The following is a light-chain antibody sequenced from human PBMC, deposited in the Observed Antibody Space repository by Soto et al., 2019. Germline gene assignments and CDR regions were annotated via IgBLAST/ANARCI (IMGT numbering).Light chain of an antibody. CDR2: AAS. V-gene: IGKV1-39*01. CDR3: QQSFRTPFT. Sequence: DIPMTQSPSSLSASVGDRVNITCRASQSISSYLNWYQQKPGKATKLLVYAASRLQSGVPSRFSGTGSGTDFTLTISSLQPEDFATYYCQQSFRTPFTFGPGNKLDIK. CDR1: QSISSY. J-gene: IGKJ3*01.